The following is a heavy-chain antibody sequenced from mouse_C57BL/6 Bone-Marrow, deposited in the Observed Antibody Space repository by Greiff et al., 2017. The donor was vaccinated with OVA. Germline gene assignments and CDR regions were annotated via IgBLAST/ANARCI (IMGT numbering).Heavy chain of an antibody. D-gene: IGHD2-3*01. J-gene: IGHJ1*03. CDR1: GFNIKDYY. CDR2: IDPEDGET. Sequence: VQLQQSGAELVKPGASVKLSCTASGFNIKDYYMHWVKQRTEQGLEWIGRIDPEDGETKYAQKFQGKATITADPSSNPAYLQLSSLTSEDTAVYYCARMYSIPIYYCVYDGCYVWGTGTTVTVSS. V-gene: IGHV14-2*01. CDR3: ARMYSIPIYYCVYDGCYV.